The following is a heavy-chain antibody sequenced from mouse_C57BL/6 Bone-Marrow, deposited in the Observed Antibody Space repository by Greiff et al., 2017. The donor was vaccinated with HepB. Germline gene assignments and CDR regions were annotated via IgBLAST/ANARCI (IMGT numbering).Heavy chain of an antibody. J-gene: IGHJ1*03. CDR2: ISGGGGNT. CDR1: GFTFSSYT. Sequence: EVHLVESGGGLVKPGGSLKLSCAASGFTFSSYTMSWVRQTPEKRLEWVATISGGGGNTYYPDSVKGRFTISRDNAKNTLYLQMSSLRSEDTALYYCARHVRSDYGSIYWYFDVWGTGTTVTVSS. CDR3: ARHVRSDYGSIYWYFDV. D-gene: IGHD1-1*01. V-gene: IGHV5-9*01.